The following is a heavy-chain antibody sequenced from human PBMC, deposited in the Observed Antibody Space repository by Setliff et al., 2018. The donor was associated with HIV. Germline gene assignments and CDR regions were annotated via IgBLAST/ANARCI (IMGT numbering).Heavy chain of an antibody. V-gene: IGHV3-7*03. D-gene: IGHD2-15*01. CDR1: GFTFSDYW. J-gene: IGHJ3*02. CDR3: AREVVVVVATTDAFDI. CDR2: INQDGSAK. Sequence: GGSLRLSCAASGFTFSDYWMTWFRQAPGKGLEWVANINQDGSAKYYVDSVKGRFTISRDNAQNSLYLQMNSLRAEDTAVYFCAREVVVVVATTDAFDIWGQGTMVTVSS.